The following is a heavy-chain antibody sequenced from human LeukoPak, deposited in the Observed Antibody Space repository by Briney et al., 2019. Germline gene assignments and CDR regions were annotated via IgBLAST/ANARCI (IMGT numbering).Heavy chain of an antibody. CDR3: AKSAAGTYFDY. V-gene: IGHV3-23*01. D-gene: IGHD6-13*01. Sequence: RGSLRLSCAASVFTFSSDAMSWVRQAPGNRLKWVSAISGSGGSTYYADSVKGRFTISKDNSGNTPYPQRNSLRAEDPARHCCAKSAAGTYFDYWGQGTLVTVSS. CDR1: VFTFSSDA. J-gene: IGHJ4*02. CDR2: ISGSGGST.